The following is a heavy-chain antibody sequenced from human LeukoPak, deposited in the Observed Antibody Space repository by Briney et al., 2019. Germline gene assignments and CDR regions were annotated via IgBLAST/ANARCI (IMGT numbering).Heavy chain of an antibody. CDR1: RYSFTSYW. Sequence: GESLKISCKGSRYSFTSYWIGWVRQTPGKGLEWMGIIYPGDSDTRYSPSFQGQVTISADKSISTAYLQWNSLKASDTAMYYCARFVGACSGGSCYSDYWGQGTLVTVSS. CDR2: IYPGDSDT. CDR3: ARFVGACSGGSCYSDY. J-gene: IGHJ4*02. D-gene: IGHD2-15*01. V-gene: IGHV5-51*01.